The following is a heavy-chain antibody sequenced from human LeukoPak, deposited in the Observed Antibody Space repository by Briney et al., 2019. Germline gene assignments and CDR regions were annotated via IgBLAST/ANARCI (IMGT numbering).Heavy chain of an antibody. CDR3: AKCVYYCGSNSCPQYYYYMDV. CDR2: IRYDGSDK. D-gene: IGHD2-2*01. V-gene: IGHV3-30*02. Sequence: GGSLRLSCAASGFVFSYYGMHWVRQAPGKGLEWVAFIRYDGSDKYYADSVRGRFTISRDNSKNTLYLQMNSLRPEDTAVYYCAKCVYYCGSNSCPQYYYYMDVWGKGNTVTVSS. J-gene: IGHJ6*03. CDR1: GFVFSYYG.